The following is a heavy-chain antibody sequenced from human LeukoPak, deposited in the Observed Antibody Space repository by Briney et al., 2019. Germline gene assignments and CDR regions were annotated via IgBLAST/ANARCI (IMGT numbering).Heavy chain of an antibody. J-gene: IGHJ6*02. Sequence: GGSLRLSCAASGFTFSSYAMSWVRQALGKGREWVSAISGSGGSTYYADSVKGRFTISRDNSKNTLYLQMNSLRAEDTAVYYCAKDKQWLVRFYYYGMDVWGQGTTVTVSS. CDR3: AKDKQWLVRFYYYGMDV. CDR2: ISGSGGST. D-gene: IGHD6-19*01. CDR1: GFTFSSYA. V-gene: IGHV3-23*01.